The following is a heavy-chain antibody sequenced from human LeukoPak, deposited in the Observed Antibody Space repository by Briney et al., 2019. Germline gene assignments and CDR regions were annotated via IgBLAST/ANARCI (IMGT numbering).Heavy chain of an antibody. Sequence: ASVKVSCKASGYAFTTYGINWVRQAPGQGLEWMGWISVYNANTNYAQNLQGRVTMTTDTSTSTAYMELRSLRSDDTAVYFCATDYNILTGYLPDAFDIWGQGTMVTVSS. D-gene: IGHD3-9*01. J-gene: IGHJ3*02. CDR3: ATDYNILTGYLPDAFDI. CDR1: GYAFTTYG. CDR2: ISVYNANT. V-gene: IGHV1-18*01.